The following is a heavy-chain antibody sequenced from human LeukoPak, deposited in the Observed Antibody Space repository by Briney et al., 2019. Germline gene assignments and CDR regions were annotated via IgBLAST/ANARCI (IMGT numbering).Heavy chain of an antibody. V-gene: IGHV4-4*07. D-gene: IGHD3-22*01. CDR2: IHMSGST. J-gene: IGHJ4*02. Sequence: PSETLSLTCTVSGDSINSYHWSWIRQPAGKGLEWIGRIHMSGSTNYNPSLRSRVAISMDNSKNQFSLKLKSVTAADTAVYYCARDDSSPDDSGGYHYWGQGTLVTISS. CDR1: GDSINSYH. CDR3: ARDDSSPDDSGGYHY.